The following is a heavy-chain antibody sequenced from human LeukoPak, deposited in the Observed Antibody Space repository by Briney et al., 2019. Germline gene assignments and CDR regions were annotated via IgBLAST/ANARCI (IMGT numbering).Heavy chain of an antibody. V-gene: IGHV3-48*04. Sequence: PGGSLRLSCAASGFTFSSYGMSWVRQAPGKGLEWVSYISSSGSTIYYADSVKGRFTISRDNAKNSLYLQMNSLRAEDTAVYYCARGGYYYDSSGYLVDWYFDLWGRGTLVTVSS. CDR3: ARGGYYYDSSGYLVDWYFDL. J-gene: IGHJ2*01. CDR2: ISSSGSTI. CDR1: GFTFSSYG. D-gene: IGHD3-22*01.